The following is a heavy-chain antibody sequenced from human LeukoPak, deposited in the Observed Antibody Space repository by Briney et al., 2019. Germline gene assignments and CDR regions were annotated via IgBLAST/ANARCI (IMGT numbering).Heavy chain of an antibody. V-gene: IGHV3-48*03. CDR3: ARPGYSSSWSAFDI. CDR2: ITSSGSTI. D-gene: IGHD6-13*01. J-gene: IGHJ3*02. CDR1: GFTFSAYD. Sequence: GGSLRLSCAASGFTFSAYDMNWVRQAPGKGLEWVSHITSSGSTIYYADSVKGRFTISRDNAKDSLYLQMNSLRAEDTAVYYCARPGYSSSWSAFDIWGQGTMVTVSS.